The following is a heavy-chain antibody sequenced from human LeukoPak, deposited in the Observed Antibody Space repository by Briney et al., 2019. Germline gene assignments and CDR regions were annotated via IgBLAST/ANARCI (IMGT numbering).Heavy chain of an antibody. Sequence: SETLSLTCTVSGGSISRNSDYWGWIRQPPGKGLEWIGSIYYGGSTYYNPSLKSRVTISVDTSKNQFSLMVSSVTVADTGVYYCARSRRQQLVQYMDVWGKGTTVTVSS. CDR3: ARSRRQQLVQYMDV. CDR2: IYYGGST. V-gene: IGHV4-39*07. CDR1: GGSISRNSDY. D-gene: IGHD6-13*01. J-gene: IGHJ6*03.